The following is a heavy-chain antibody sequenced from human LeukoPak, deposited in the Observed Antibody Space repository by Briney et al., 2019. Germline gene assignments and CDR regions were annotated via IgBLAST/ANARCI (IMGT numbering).Heavy chain of an antibody. V-gene: IGHV1-69*01. Sequence: SVKVSCKASGGTFSSYAISWVRQAPGQGLEWMGGIIPIFGTANYAQKFQGRVTITADESTSTAYMELRSLRSDDTAMYYCASTTGSYSNYYYYGMDVWGQGTTVTVSS. J-gene: IGHJ6*02. CDR1: GGTFSSYA. CDR2: IIPIFGTA. CDR3: ASTTGSYSNYYYYGMDV. D-gene: IGHD1-26*01.